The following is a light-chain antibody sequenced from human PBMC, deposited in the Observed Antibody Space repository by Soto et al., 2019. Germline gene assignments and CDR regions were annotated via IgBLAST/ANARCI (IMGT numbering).Light chain of an antibody. CDR3: QQSYSTPPIT. CDR1: QSISSY. CDR2: AAS. J-gene: IGKJ5*01. V-gene: IGKV1-39*01. Sequence: DIQMTQSPSSLSASVGDRVTITCRASQSISSYLNWYQQKPGKAPKLLIYAASSLQSGVPSRFSGSGSGTDSTLTISNLQPEDFATYYCQQSYSTPPITFGQGTRLEIK.